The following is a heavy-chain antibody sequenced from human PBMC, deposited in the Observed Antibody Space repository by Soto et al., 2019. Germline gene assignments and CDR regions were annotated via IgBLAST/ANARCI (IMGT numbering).Heavy chain of an antibody. D-gene: IGHD1-1*01. V-gene: IGHV3-30*18. J-gene: IGHJ4*02. CDR2: ISYDGSNK. CDR1: GFTFSSYG. Sequence: GGSLRLSCAASGFTFSSYGMHWVCQAPGKGLEWVAVISYDGSNKYYADSVKGRFTISRDNSKNTLYLQMNSLRAEDTAVYYCAKDFYTLERRLDYWGRGTLVTVSS. CDR3: AKDFYTLERRLDY.